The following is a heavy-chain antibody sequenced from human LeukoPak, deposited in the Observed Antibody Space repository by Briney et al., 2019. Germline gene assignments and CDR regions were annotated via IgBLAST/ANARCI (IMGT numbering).Heavy chain of an antibody. D-gene: IGHD3-22*01. Sequence: PGGSLRLSCAASGFTFSSYAMHWVRQAPGKGLEWVAVISYDGSNKYYADSVKGRFTISRDNSKNTLYLQMNSLRAEDTAVYYCAVVPHYYDSSNDAFDIWGQGTMVTVSS. V-gene: IGHV3-30-3*01. CDR1: GFTFSSYA. CDR2: ISYDGSNK. J-gene: IGHJ3*02. CDR3: AVVPHYYDSSNDAFDI.